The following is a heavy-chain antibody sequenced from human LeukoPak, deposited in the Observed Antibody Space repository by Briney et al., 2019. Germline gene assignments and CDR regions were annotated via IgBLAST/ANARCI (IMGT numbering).Heavy chain of an antibody. V-gene: IGHV4-39*01. J-gene: IGHJ4*02. D-gene: IGHD3-22*01. CDR1: GGSISSSSYY. Sequence: SETLSLTCTVSGGSISSSSYYWAWIRQPPGKGLEWIGSIYYSGSTYYNPSLKSRVTISVDTSKNQFSLKLSSVTAADTAVYYCARHRHYYDSSGLLDYWGQGTLVTVSS. CDR3: ARHRHYYDSSGLLDY. CDR2: IYYSGST.